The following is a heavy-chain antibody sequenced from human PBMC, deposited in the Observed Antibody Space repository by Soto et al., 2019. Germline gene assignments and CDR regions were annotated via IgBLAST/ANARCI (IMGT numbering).Heavy chain of an antibody. CDR2: ISAYNGNT. J-gene: IGHJ3*02. V-gene: IGHV1-18*01. D-gene: IGHD3-3*01. CDR1: GYTFTSYG. CDR3: ARKRYYDFWSGYHDAFDI. Sequence: ASVKVSCKASGYTFTSYGISWVRQAPGQGLEWMGWISAYNGNTNYAQKLQGRVTMTTDTSTSTAYMELSSLRSEDTAVYYCARKRYYDFWSGYHDAFDIWGQGTMVTVSS.